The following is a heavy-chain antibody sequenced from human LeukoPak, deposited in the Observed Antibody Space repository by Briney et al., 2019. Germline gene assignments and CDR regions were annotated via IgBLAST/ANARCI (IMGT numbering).Heavy chain of an antibody. Sequence: GGSLRLSCAGSGFDFSGYWMAWVRQAPGKGLEWVASINQDVSRTHYVDSVKGRFTISRDNAKSSLFLQMTSLRVEDTAVYYCARLKDDVTKFDYWGQGTLVTVSS. J-gene: IGHJ4*02. CDR2: INQDVSRT. CDR3: ARLKDDVTKFDY. CDR1: GFDFSGYW. D-gene: IGHD2-8*01. V-gene: IGHV3-7*01.